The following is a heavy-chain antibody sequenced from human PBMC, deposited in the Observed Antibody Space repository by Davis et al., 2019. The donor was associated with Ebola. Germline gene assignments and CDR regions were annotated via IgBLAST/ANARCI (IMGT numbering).Heavy chain of an antibody. Sequence: SGPTLVKPTETLTLTCTVSGFSLSNARMGVSWIRQPPGKALEWLAHFFSNDEKSYSTSLKSRLTISKDTSKSQVVLTMTNMDPVDTATYYCARYDFWSGSTDYWGQGTLVTVSS. CDR3: ARYDFWSGSTDY. CDR1: GFSLSNARMG. D-gene: IGHD3-3*01. CDR2: FFSNDEK. V-gene: IGHV2-26*01. J-gene: IGHJ4*02.